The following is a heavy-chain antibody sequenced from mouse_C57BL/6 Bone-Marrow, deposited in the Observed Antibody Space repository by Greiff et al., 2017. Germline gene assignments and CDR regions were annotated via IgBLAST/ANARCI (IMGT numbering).Heavy chain of an antibody. D-gene: IGHD1-1*02. J-gene: IGHJ2*01. CDR1: GYTFTSYW. CDR2: IDPSDSYT. Sequence: QVQLQQPGAELVMPGASVKLSCKASGYTFTSYWMHWVKQRPGQGLEWIGEIDPSDSYTNYNQKFKGKSTLTVDKSSSTAYMQLSSLTSKDSAVYYCARWGGYYFDYWGQGTTLTVSS. V-gene: IGHV1-69*01. CDR3: ARWGGYYFDY.